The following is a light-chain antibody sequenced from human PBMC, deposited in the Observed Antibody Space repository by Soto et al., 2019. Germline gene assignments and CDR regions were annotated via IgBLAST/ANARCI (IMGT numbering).Light chain of an antibody. CDR1: QSISSW. CDR3: QQYNSYWT. V-gene: IGKV1-5*03. Sequence: DIQMTQSPSTLSASVGDRVTITCRASQSISSWLAWYQQKPGKAPKLLIYKASSLESGVPSRFSGSGSGTEFTLTIRSLQPDDFATYYCQQYNSYWTFGQGTKVEIK. J-gene: IGKJ1*01. CDR2: KAS.